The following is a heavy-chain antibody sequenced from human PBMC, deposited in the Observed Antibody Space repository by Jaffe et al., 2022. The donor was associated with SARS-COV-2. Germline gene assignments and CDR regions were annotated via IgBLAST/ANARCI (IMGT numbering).Heavy chain of an antibody. CDR2: IIPIFGTA. V-gene: IGHV1-69*01. D-gene: IGHD3-9*01. CDR1: GGTFSSYA. CDR3: ARVSSPCVWVSDYDILTGHHRCHYYYYMDV. Sequence: QVQLVQSGAEVKKPGSSVKVSCKASGGTFSSYAISWVRQAPGQGLEWMGGIIPIFGTANYAQKFQGRVTITADESTSTAYMELSSLRSEDTAVYYCARVSSPCVWVSDYDILTGHHRCHYYYYMDVWGKGTTVTVSS. J-gene: IGHJ6*03.